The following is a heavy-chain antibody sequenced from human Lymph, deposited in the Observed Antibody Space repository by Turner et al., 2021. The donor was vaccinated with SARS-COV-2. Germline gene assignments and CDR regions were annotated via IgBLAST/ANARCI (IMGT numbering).Heavy chain of an antibody. CDR3: SKDRFTLSSGCEDY. Sequence: EVQRLESGGGLVQPGGSMRLYCAASGFTFRSYAMSWVRQAPGKGLEWVSSISGSGGSTYYSYSVKSRFTISRDNSKNTLYLQMNSLRAEDSSIYYCSKDRFTLSSGCEDYWVQGSLVTVSS. J-gene: IGHJ4*02. CDR1: GFTFRSYA. V-gene: IGHV3-23*01. CDR2: ISGSGGST. D-gene: IGHD6-19*01.